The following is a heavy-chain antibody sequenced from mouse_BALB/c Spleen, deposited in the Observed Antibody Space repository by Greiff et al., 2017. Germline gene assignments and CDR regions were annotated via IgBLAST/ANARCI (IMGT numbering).Heavy chain of an antibody. V-gene: IGHV1-15*01. J-gene: IGHJ2*01. Sequence: QVQLKQSGAELVRPGASVTLSCKASGYTFTDYEMHWVKQTPVHGLEWIGAIDPETGGTAYNQKFKGKATLTADKSSSTAYMELRSLTSEDSAVYYCTRGSIWAVFDYWGQGTTLTVSS. D-gene: IGHD4-1*01. CDR1: GYTFTDYE. CDR3: TRGSIWAVFDY. CDR2: IDPETGGT.